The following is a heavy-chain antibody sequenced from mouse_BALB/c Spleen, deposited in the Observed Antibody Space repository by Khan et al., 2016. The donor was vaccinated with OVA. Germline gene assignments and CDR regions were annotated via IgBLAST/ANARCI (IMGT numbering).Heavy chain of an antibody. V-gene: IGHV9-2-1*01. CDR3: ASITTAAWFAY. Sequence: QIQLVQSGPELKKPGETVKISCKASGYTFTDYSMHWVKQAPGKGLKWMGWINTETGEPTYADDFKGRFAFSLETSASTAYLQINNLKNEDTATYFCASITTAAWFAYWGQGTLVTVSA. CDR2: INTETGEP. CDR1: GYTFTDYS. D-gene: IGHD1-1*01. J-gene: IGHJ3*01.